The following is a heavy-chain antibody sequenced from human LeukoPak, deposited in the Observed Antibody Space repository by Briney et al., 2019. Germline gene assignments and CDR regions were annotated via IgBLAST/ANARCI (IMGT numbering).Heavy chain of an antibody. Sequence: GGSLRLSCAASGFIFRSDWMHWVRQPPGKGPEWISRISGDGSTTTYADSVKGRFTISRDNAKNTLYLQMSSLRAEDTAVYYCVKSYGSGSYLSPGEHWGQGTLVTVSS. CDR2: ISGDGSTT. CDR3: VKSYGSGSYLSPGEH. D-gene: IGHD3-10*01. CDR1: GFIFRSDW. J-gene: IGHJ1*01. V-gene: IGHV3-74*01.